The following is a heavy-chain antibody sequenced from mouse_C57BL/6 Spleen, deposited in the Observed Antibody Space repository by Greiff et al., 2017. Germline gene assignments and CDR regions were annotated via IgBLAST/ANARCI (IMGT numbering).Heavy chain of an antibody. D-gene: IGHD3-2*02. Sequence: ESGPGLVKPSQSLSLTCSVTGYSITSGYYWNWIRQFPGNKLEWMGYISYDGSNNYNPSLKNRIPITRDTSKNQFFLTFNSLPTDDTATYSCARSTAQATPHDYATDYWGQGSSVTVSS. CDR3: ARSTAQATPHDYATDY. J-gene: IGHJ4*01. V-gene: IGHV3-6*01. CDR1: GYSITSGYY. CDR2: ISYDGSN.